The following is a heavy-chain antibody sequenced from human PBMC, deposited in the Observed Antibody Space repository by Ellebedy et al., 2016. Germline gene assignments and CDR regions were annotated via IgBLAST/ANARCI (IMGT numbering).Heavy chain of an antibody. J-gene: IGHJ4*02. CDR2: ISSDETST. D-gene: IGHD3-22*01. V-gene: IGHV3-74*01. Sequence: GESLKISCAASGFPFRSYWMHWVRQAPGQGLVWVSSISSDETSTTYADSVMGRFTISRDNTKNTLYLQMKNLRAEDTAVYFCVTDYDSSGFTYGGDYWGQGTLVTVSS. CDR3: VTDYDSSGFTYGGDY. CDR1: GFPFRSYW.